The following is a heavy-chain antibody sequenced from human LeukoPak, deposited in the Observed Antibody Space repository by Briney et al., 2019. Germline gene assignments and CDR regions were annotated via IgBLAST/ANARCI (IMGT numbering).Heavy chain of an antibody. D-gene: IGHD1-26*01. CDR1: GGSLSISSYY. CDR3: ARVGATTVGDAFDI. CDR2: IYYSGST. Sequence: TSETLSLTCTVSGGSLSISSYYWGWIRQPPGKGVEWDGRIYYSGSTYYNPSLKSRVTISVDTSKNQFSLKLSSVTAADTAAYYCARVGATTVGDAFDIWGQGTMVTVSS. V-gene: IGHV4-39*01. J-gene: IGHJ3*02.